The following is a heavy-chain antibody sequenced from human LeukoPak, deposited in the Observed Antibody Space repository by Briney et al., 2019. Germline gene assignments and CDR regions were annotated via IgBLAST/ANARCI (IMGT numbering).Heavy chain of an antibody. Sequence: PGGSLRLSCAASGFTFSSYWMSWVRQAPGKGLEWVANIKQDGSEKYYVDSVKGRFTIFRDNTHNSLYLQMNSLRAEDTAVYYCARVGATIEYFDYWGQGSLVTVSS. CDR2: IKQDGSEK. V-gene: IGHV3-7*01. J-gene: IGHJ4*02. CDR3: ARVGATIEYFDY. CDR1: GFTFSSYW. D-gene: IGHD5-12*01.